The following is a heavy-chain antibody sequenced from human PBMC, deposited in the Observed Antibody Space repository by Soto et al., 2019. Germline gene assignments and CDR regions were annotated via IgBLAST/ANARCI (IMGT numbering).Heavy chain of an antibody. J-gene: IGHJ5*02. CDR2: IYYSGST. Sequence: SEPLSVTWTVSYGSISSSSCYWGFIRQPPLKGLEWIGNIYYSGSTNYNPSLKSRISMSADTSNNQFSLKLSSVTAADTAVYYCAKGHHKGLDPWGQGTLVTVSS. V-gene: IGHV4-39*07. CDR3: AKGHHKGLDP. CDR1: YGSISSSSCY.